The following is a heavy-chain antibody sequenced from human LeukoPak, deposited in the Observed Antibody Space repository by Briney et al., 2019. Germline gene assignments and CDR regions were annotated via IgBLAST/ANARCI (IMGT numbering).Heavy chain of an antibody. CDR2: IIPIFGTA. D-gene: IGHD5-12*01. V-gene: IGHV1-69*01. CDR1: GGTFSSYA. J-gene: IGHJ4*02. CDR3: ARGGYSGYDLWALSYYFDY. Sequence: SVKVSCKASGGTFSSYAISWVRQAPGQGLEWMGGIIPIFGTANYAQKFQGRVTITADESTGTAYMELSSLRSEDTAVYYCARGGYSGYDLWALSYYFDYWGQGTLVTVSS.